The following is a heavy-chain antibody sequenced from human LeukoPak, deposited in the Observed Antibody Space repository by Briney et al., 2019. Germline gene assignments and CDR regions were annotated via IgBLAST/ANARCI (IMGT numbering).Heavy chain of an antibody. CDR2: IYYSGST. D-gene: IGHD2-15*01. Sequence: SETLSLTCTVSGGSISSSSYYWGWIRQPPGKGLEWIGSIYYSGSTYYNPSLKSRVTISVDTSKNQFSLKLSSVTAADTAVYYCARGPTVEVAASDYWGQGTLVTVSS. CDR1: GGSISSSSYY. J-gene: IGHJ4*02. CDR3: ARGPTVEVAASDY. V-gene: IGHV4-39*07.